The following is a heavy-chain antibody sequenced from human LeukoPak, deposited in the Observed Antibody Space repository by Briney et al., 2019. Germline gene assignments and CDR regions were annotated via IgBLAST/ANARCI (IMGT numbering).Heavy chain of an antibody. CDR2: INHSGST. J-gene: IGHJ6*03. CDR3: ARLSGGSYYYYYYYMDV. D-gene: IGHD1-26*01. Sequence: SETLSLTCAVYGGSFSGYYWSWIRQPPGKGLEWIGEINHSGSTNYNPSLKSRVTISVDTSKNQFSLKLSSVTAADTAVYYCARLSGGSYYYYYYYMDVWGKGTTATVSS. CDR1: GGSFSGYY. V-gene: IGHV4-34*01.